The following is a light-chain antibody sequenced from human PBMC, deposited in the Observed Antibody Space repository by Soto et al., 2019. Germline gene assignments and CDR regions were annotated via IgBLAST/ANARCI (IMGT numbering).Light chain of an antibody. CDR2: EVS. J-gene: IGLJ2*01. CDR3: SSYTTRSTSVV. CDR1: GSDIGAYNY. Sequence: QSVLTQPASVSGSPGQSITISCTGTGSDIGAYNYVSWYQHHPGKAPILVLFEVSNRPSGVSTRFSGSKSGKSASLSIAGLQAEDEADYYCSSYTTRSTSVVFGGGTKLTVL. V-gene: IGLV2-14*01.